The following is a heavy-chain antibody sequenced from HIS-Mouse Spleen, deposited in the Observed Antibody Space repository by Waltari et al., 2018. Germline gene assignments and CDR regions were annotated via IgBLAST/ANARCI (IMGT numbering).Heavy chain of an antibody. V-gene: IGHV4-34*01. J-gene: IGHJ4*02. CDR3: ARRNWGSVDY. CDR2: INHSGST. CDR1: GGSFSGYY. D-gene: IGHD7-27*01. Sequence: QVQLQQWGAGLLKPSETLSLTCAVYGGSFSGYYWRWPRQPPGKGLEWIGEINHSGSTNYNPSLKSRVTISVDTSKNQFSLKLSSVTAADTAVYYCARRNWGSVDYWGQGTLVTVSS.